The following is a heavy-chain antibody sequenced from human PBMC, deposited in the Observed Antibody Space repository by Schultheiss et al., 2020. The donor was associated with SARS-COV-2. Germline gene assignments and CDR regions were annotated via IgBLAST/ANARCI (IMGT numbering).Heavy chain of an antibody. V-gene: IGHV3-23*01. D-gene: IGHD6-6*01. Sequence: SCAASGFTFSSYAMSWVRQAPGKGLEWVSAISGSGGSTYYADSVKGRFTISRDNSKNTLYLQMNSLRAEDTAVYYCAKDIRSSSSQDWGQGTLVTVSS. CDR3: AKDIRSSSSQD. CDR2: ISGSGGST. CDR1: GFTFSSYA. J-gene: IGHJ4*02.